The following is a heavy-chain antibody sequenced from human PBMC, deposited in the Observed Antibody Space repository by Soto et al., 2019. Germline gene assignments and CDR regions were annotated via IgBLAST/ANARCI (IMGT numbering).Heavy chain of an antibody. D-gene: IGHD6-19*01. CDR2: GST. J-gene: IGHJ4*02. Sequence: GSTNYNPSLKSRVTISVDTSKNQFSLKLGSVTAADTAVYYCGRAKAGHSLWGQGTLVTVSS. CDR3: GRAKAGHSL. V-gene: IGHV4-59*01.